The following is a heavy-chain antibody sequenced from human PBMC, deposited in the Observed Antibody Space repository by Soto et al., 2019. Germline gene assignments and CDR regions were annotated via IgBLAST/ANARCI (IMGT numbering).Heavy chain of an antibody. CDR2: IYYSGST. D-gene: IGHD5-12*01. CDR3: ARHKRGGVATMTTMYYFDY. V-gene: IGHV4-59*08. J-gene: IGHJ4*02. Sequence: SETLSLTCTVSGGSIRSYYLSWIRQPPGKGLEWIGYIYYSGSTNYNPSLKSRVTISVDTSKNQFSLKLSSVTAADTAVYYCARHKRGGVATMTTMYYFDYWGQGTLVTVSS. CDR1: GGSIRSYY.